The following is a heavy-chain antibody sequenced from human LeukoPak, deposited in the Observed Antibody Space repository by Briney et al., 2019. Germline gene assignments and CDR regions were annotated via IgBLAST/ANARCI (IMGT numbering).Heavy chain of an antibody. CDR3: TRRMTTVSWFDP. Sequence: ASVKVSCKASGYTFTSYGITWVRQAPGQGLEWVGWINANNGDSNYAQKLQGRVTMTTDTSTSTAYLELRSLGSDDTALYFCTRRMTTVSWFDPWGQGTLVTVSS. CDR1: GYTFTSYG. D-gene: IGHD4-11*01. J-gene: IGHJ5*02. V-gene: IGHV1-18*01. CDR2: INANNGDS.